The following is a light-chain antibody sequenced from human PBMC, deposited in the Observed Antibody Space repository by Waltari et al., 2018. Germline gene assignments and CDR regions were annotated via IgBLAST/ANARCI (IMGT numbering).Light chain of an antibody. CDR3: QTGGHGTWV. CDR1: SGHSSNV. J-gene: IGLJ3*02. Sequence: QLVLTQSPSASASLGASVKLTCTLSSGHSSNVIAWHQQQPGRGPRYWMKVNSDGSHSKGDKIPDRFSGSSSGAEHYLTISSLQSEDEADYYCQTGGHGTWVFGGGTKLTVL. V-gene: IGLV4-69*01. CDR2: VNSDGSH.